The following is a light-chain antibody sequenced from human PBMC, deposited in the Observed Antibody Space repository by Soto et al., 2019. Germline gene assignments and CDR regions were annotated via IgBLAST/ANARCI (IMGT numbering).Light chain of an antibody. Sequence: QSALTQPASVSGSPGQSLTISCTGTSSDVGGYNSVSWYQQHPGKAPKLILYDVTDRPSGVSYRFSGSKSGNTASLTISGLQAADEADYFCSSFTSSMTNVFGSGTKVTVL. V-gene: IGLV2-14*01. J-gene: IGLJ1*01. CDR3: SSFTSSMTNV. CDR1: SSDVGGYNS. CDR2: DVT.